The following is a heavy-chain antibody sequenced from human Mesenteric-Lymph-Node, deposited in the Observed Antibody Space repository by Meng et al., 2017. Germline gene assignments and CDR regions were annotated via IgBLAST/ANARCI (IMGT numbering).Heavy chain of an antibody. D-gene: IGHD5-24*01. J-gene: IGHJ4*02. Sequence: QVREAGSGLVRPSRTLSLTWAVSVDSITSGDYSCTWIRQPPGKGLEWIGYIYYTGSTFYNPSLKSRVTISVDTSKNQFSLKLISATAADTAVYYCAREAGRDGYATPKFDYWGQGTLVTVSS. CDR2: IYYTGST. V-gene: IGHV4-30-2*05. CDR3: AREAGRDGYATPKFDY. CDR1: VDSITSGDYS.